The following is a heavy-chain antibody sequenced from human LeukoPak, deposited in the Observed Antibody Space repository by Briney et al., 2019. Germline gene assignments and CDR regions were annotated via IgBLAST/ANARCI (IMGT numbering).Heavy chain of an antibody. CDR3: ARDLVTVTKGFDI. V-gene: IGHV4-59*02. Sequence: SETLSLTCAVSDDSVSSHYWSWIRQPPGKGLEWIGYISYIGSTNYNPSLKSRVTISIDTSKNQFSLKLSSVTAADTAVYYCARDLVTVTKGFDIWGQGTMVSVSS. J-gene: IGHJ3*02. CDR2: ISYIGST. CDR1: DDSVSSHY. D-gene: IGHD4-17*01.